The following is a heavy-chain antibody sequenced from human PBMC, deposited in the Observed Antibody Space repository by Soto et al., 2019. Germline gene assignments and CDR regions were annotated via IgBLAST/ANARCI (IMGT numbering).Heavy chain of an antibody. CDR3: ARPPSGTTTFFDS. V-gene: IGHV5-51*01. CDR1: GYSFTSNW. D-gene: IGHD1-7*01. CDR2: IYPSDSDT. Sequence: GESLKISYKGSGYSFTSNWIGWVRQMPGKGLEWMGIIYPSDSDTRYSPSFQGQVTISADKSISTAYLQWSSLKASDTAMYYCARPPSGTTTFFDSWGQGTLVTVSS. J-gene: IGHJ4*02.